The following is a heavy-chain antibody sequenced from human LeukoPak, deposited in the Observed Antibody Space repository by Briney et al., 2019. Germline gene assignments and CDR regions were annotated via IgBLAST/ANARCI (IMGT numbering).Heavy chain of an antibody. D-gene: IGHD3-10*01. CDR3: ARVDRWFGEMSQFDP. CDR2: IYYSGST. Sequence: SETLSLTCTVSGGSISSYYWSWIRQPPGKGLEWIGYIYYSGSTNYNPSLKSRVTISVDTSKNQFSLKLSSVTAADTAVYYCARVDRWFGEMSQFDPWGQGTLVTVSS. J-gene: IGHJ5*02. CDR1: GGSISSYY. V-gene: IGHV4-59*01.